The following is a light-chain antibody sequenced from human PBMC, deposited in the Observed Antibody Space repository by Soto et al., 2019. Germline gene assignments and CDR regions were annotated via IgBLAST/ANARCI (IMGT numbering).Light chain of an antibody. CDR2: SNN. V-gene: IGLV1-44*01. J-gene: IGLJ2*01. Sequence: QAVVTKPPSASGTPGQRITISCSGSSSNIGSHTVNWHQQVPGTAPKLLIYSNNERPSGVPDRFSGSKSGTSASLAISGLQSGDEADYYCAAWDDSLNGVIFGGGTQLTVL. CDR3: AAWDDSLNGVI. CDR1: SSNIGSHT.